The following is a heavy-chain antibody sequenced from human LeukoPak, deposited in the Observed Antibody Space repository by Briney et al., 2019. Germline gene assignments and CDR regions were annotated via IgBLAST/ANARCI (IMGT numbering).Heavy chain of an antibody. CDR1: GGSISSYY. V-gene: IGHV4-59*01. CDR2: IYYSGST. J-gene: IGHJ4*02. D-gene: IGHD6-13*01. CDR3: ARGGQQLKGFDY. Sequence: SETLSLTCTVSGGSISSYYWSWIRQPPREGLEWIGYIYYSGSTNYNPSLKSRVTISVDTSNNQFSLKLSSVTAADTAVYYCARGGQQLKGFDYWGQGTLVTVSS.